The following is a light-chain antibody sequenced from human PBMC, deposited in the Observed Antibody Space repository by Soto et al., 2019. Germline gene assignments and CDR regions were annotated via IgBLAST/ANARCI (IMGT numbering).Light chain of an antibody. V-gene: IGKV3-15*01. CDR3: QQYHDWPYT. CDR2: GAS. Sequence: EKVMTQSPATLSVSPGDRATLSCRASQSVSSNFAWYQQRPGRAPRLLIYGASTRATGIPARFSGSGSGTEFTLTISSLQSEDFAVYYCQQYHDWPYTFGQGTKLEIK. CDR1: QSVSSN. J-gene: IGKJ2*01.